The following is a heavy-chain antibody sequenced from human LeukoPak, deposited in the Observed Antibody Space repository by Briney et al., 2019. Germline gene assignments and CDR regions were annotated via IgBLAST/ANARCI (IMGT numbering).Heavy chain of an antibody. D-gene: IGHD1-1*01. CDR2: VSPSDSDT. V-gene: IGHV5-51*01. CDR3: VRQPRVHTPDF. CDR1: GYTFTNFW. J-gene: IGHJ4*02. Sequence: GESLKISCEGSGYTFTNFWIGWVRQMPGKGLEWMGIVSPSDSDTRYSPSFQGQVTISADKSITTASLQWSSLKASDTATYYCVRQPRVHTPDFWGQGTLVTVSS.